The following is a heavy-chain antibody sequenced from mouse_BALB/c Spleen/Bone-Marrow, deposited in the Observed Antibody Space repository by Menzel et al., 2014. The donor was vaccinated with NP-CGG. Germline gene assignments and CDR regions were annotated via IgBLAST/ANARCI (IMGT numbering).Heavy chain of an antibody. D-gene: IGHD1-1*01. Sequence: EVKLVESGGGLVQPGGSLKLSCAASGFDFSRYWMSWVRQAPGKGLEWIGEINPDSSTINYTPSLKDKFIIPRDNAKNTLYLQMSKVRSEDTALYYCARLSYYGRFAYWGQGTLVTVSA. J-gene: IGHJ3*01. CDR2: INPDSSTI. CDR1: GFDFSRYW. V-gene: IGHV4-1*02. CDR3: ARLSYYGRFAY.